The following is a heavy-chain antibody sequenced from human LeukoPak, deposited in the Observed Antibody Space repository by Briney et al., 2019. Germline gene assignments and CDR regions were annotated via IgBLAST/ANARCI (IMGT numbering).Heavy chain of an antibody. J-gene: IGHJ4*02. CDR3: ARAESDSGWVR. CDR1: GGTFSSYA. Sequence: SVKVSCKASGGTFSSYAISWVRQAPGQGLEWMGRIIPILGIANYAQKFQGRVTITADKSTSTAYMELSSLRSEDTAVYYCARAESDSGWVRWGQGTLVTVSS. CDR2: IIPILGIA. V-gene: IGHV1-69*04. D-gene: IGHD6-19*01.